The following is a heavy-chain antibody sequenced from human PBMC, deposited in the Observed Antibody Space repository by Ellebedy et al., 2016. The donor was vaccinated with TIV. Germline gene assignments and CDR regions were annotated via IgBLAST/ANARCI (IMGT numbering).Heavy chain of an antibody. CDR3: ARGYCSGGSCYPPSE. CDR2: IYPGDSDT. J-gene: IGHJ4*02. D-gene: IGHD2-15*01. CDR1: GYSFTSYW. Sequence: GESLKISXKSSGYSFTSYWIGWVRQMPGKGLEWMGIIYPGDSDTRYSPSFQGQVTISADKSISTAYLQWSSLKASDTAMYYCARGYCSGGSCYPPSEWGQGTLVTVSS. V-gene: IGHV5-51*01.